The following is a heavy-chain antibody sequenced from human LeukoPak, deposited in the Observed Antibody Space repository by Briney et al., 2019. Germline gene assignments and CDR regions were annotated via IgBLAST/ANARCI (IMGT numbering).Heavy chain of an antibody. CDR2: FSAYNCNT. Sequence: ASVKVSCKPSGYTFTSYGISWVRQAPGQGLEWMGWFSAYNCNTNYAQKLQGRVTMTTDTSTSTAYMELRSLRSDDTAVYYCARVPWSGYLGSSWFDPWGQGTLDTVSS. J-gene: IGHJ5*02. CDR1: GYTFTSYG. CDR3: ARVPWSGYLGSSWFDP. V-gene: IGHV1-18*01. D-gene: IGHD3-3*01.